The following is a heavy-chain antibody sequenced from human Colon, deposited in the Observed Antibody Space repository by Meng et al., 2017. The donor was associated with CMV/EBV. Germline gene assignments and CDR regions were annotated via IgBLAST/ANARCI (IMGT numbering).Heavy chain of an antibody. V-gene: IGHV4-39*01. CDR1: GDSMDFYEKNY. CDR2: IFSSGRA. Sequence: SETLSLTCTVSGDSMDFYEKNYWAWIRQPPGEGLEWIGNIFSSGRASYNSSLKSRVTISVDPSKNQFSLKLTSVTAADTAVYYCARHRRGKNWDYYFDSWGPATLVTVSS. D-gene: IGHD1-7*01. J-gene: IGHJ4*02. CDR3: ARHRRGKNWDYYFDS.